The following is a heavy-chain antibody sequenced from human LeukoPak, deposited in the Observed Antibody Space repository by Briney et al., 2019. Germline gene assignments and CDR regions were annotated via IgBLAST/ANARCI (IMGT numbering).Heavy chain of an antibody. J-gene: IGHJ5*02. Sequence: GGSLRLSCAASGFTFSNYWMSWVRQAPGKGLEWVANIKQDGSEKYYVDSVKGRFTISRDNAKNTLYLQMNSLRAEDTAVYYCARRGGSSWYNWFAPGGQGTLVTVSS. CDR2: IKQDGSEK. V-gene: IGHV3-7*05. D-gene: IGHD6-13*01. CDR1: GFTFSNYW. CDR3: ARRGGSSWYNWFAP.